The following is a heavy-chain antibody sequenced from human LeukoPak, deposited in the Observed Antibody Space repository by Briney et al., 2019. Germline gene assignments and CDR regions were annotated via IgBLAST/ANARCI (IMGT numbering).Heavy chain of an antibody. CDR3: AKNYESGRGVPYGMDV. CDR2: IGSGSGGTT. J-gene: IGHJ6*02. D-gene: IGHD3-10*01. V-gene: IGHV3-23*01. Sequence: GGSLRLSCAASGFTFSSYAMRWVRQAPGKGLEWVSAIGSGSGGTTIYADSVKGRFTISRDNSKNTLYLQMSSRRGEDTAVYYCAKNYESGRGVPYGMDVWGQGTTVTVSS. CDR1: GFTFSSYA.